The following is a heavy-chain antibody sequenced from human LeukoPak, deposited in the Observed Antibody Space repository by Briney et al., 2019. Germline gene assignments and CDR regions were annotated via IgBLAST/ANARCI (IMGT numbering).Heavy chain of an antibody. CDR3: AKNYESGRGVPYGMDV. CDR2: IGSGSGGTT. J-gene: IGHJ6*02. D-gene: IGHD3-10*01. V-gene: IGHV3-23*01. Sequence: GGSLRLSCAASGFTFSSYAMRWVRQAPGKGLEWVSAIGSGSGGTTIYADSVKGRFTISRDNSKNTLYLQMSSRRGEDTAVYYCAKNYESGRGVPYGMDVWGQGTTVTVSS. CDR1: GFTFSSYA.